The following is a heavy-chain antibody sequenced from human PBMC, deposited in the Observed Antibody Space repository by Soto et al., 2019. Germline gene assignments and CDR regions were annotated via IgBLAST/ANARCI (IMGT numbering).Heavy chain of an antibody. Sequence: QVQLVQSGAEVKKPGSSVKVSCKASGGTFSSYAISWARQAPGQGLEWMGGIIPIFGTANYAQKFQGRVTITADESTSTAYMELSSLRSEDTAVYYCASPRVYYDFWSGKYGMDVWGQGTTVTVSS. J-gene: IGHJ6*02. V-gene: IGHV1-69*01. D-gene: IGHD3-3*01. CDR3: ASPRVYYDFWSGKYGMDV. CDR1: GGTFSSYA. CDR2: IIPIFGTA.